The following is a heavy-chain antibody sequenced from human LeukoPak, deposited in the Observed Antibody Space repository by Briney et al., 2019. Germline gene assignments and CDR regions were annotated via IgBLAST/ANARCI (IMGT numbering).Heavy chain of an antibody. Sequence: SETLSLTCTVSGGSISGYYWSWIRQPPGKGLEWIGSIYHSGTTYYNPSLKSRVTISVDTSKNQLSLNLSSVTAADTAVYYCARVHGGSYYFDVRSYFDLWGRGTLVTVSS. V-gene: IGHV4-38-2*02. J-gene: IGHJ2*01. CDR1: GGSISGYY. CDR3: ARVHGGSYYFDVRSYFDL. D-gene: IGHD1-26*01. CDR2: IYHSGTT.